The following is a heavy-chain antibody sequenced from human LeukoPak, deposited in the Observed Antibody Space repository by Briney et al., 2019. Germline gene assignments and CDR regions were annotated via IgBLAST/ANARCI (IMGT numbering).Heavy chain of an antibody. V-gene: IGHV3-11*01. CDR2: ITPSGGTI. CDR1: GFTFSDYY. Sequence: GGSLRLSCASYGFTFSDYYMGWIRQAPGKGLEGVSYITPSGGTIYYADSVKGRFTISRDNAKRSLYLQMNSLSAEDTAVYYCARDPPGQCDGTSCYDYFDYGGQGALATVSS. D-gene: IGHD2-2*01. CDR3: ARDPPGQCDGTSCYDYFDY. J-gene: IGHJ4*02.